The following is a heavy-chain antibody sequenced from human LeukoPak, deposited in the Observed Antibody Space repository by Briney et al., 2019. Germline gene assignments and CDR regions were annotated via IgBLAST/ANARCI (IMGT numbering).Heavy chain of an antibody. Sequence: SETLSLTCTVSGGSISSYYWSWIRQPPGKGLEWIGYIYYSGSTNYNPSLKSRVTISVDTSKNQFSLKLSSVTAADTAVYYCARERVNYYDSSGLDYWGQGTLVTVSS. CDR2: IYYSGST. V-gene: IGHV4-59*01. CDR1: GGSISSYY. J-gene: IGHJ4*02. CDR3: ARERVNYYDSSGLDY. D-gene: IGHD3-22*01.